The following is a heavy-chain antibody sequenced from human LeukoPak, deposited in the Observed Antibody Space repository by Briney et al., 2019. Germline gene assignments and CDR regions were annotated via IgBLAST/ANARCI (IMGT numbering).Heavy chain of an antibody. Sequence: ASVKVSCKASGYTFTSYDINWVRQATGQGLEWMGWMNPNSGNTGYAQKFQGRVTTTRNTSISTAYMELSSLRSEDTAVYYCARGEDYYGSGTPVPWGQGTLVTVSS. CDR1: GYTFTSYD. CDR3: ARGEDYYGSGTPVP. D-gene: IGHD3-10*01. J-gene: IGHJ5*02. CDR2: MNPNSGNT. V-gene: IGHV1-8*01.